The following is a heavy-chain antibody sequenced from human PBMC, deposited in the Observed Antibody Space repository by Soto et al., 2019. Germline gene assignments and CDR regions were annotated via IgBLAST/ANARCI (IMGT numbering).Heavy chain of an antibody. CDR2: ISSSGSTI. Sequence: GGSLRLSCAASGFTFSDYYMSWIRQAPGKGREWVSYISSSGSTIYYADSVKGRFTISRDNAKNSLYLQMNSLRAEDTAVYYCARDPSTTVTSPFDYWGQGTLVTVSS. CDR3: ARDPSTTVTSPFDY. J-gene: IGHJ4*02. D-gene: IGHD4-17*01. V-gene: IGHV3-11*01. CDR1: GFTFSDYY.